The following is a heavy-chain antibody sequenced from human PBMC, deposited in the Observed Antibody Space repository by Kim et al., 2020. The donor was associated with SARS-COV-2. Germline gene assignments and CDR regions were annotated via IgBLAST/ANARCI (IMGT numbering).Heavy chain of an antibody. CDR3: ARDGDCSSTSCSWNWFDP. CDR1: GYTFTSYG. V-gene: IGHV1-18*01. Sequence: ASVKVSRKASGYTFTSYGISWVRQAPGQGLEWMGWISAYNGNTNYAQKLQGRVTMTTDTSTSTAYMELRSLRSDDTAVYYCARDGDCSSTSCSWNWFDPWGQGTLVTVSS. CDR2: ISAYNGNT. J-gene: IGHJ5*02. D-gene: IGHD2-2*01.